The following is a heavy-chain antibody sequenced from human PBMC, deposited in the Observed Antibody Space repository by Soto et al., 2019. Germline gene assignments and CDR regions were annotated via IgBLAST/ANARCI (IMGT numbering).Heavy chain of an antibody. V-gene: IGHV4-39*01. CDR3: ARHRGYSSDWFDP. D-gene: IGHD6-19*01. J-gene: IGHJ5*02. Sequence: SETLSLTCTVSGGSISSSSYYWGWIRQPPGKGLEWIGSIYYSGSTYYNPSLKSRVTISVDTSKNQFSLKLSSVTAADTAVYYCARHRGYSSDWFDPWGQGTLVTVSS. CDR1: GGSISSSSYY. CDR2: IYYSGST.